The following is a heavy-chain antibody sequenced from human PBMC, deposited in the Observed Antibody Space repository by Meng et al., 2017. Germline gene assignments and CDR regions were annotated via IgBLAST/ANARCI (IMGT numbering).Heavy chain of an antibody. D-gene: IGHD5-18*01. J-gene: IGHJ4*02. CDR1: GGTFSSYA. CDR2: MNPNSGNT. CDR3: ARGWFSRKRGYSYGSAAGALLYYFDY. V-gene: IGHV1-8*02. Sequence: ASVKVSCKASGGTFSSYAISWVRQATGQGLEWMGWMNPNSGNTGYAQKFQGRVTMTRNTSISTAYMELSSLRSEDTAVYYCARGWFSRKRGYSYGSAAGALLYYFDYWGQGTLVTVSS.